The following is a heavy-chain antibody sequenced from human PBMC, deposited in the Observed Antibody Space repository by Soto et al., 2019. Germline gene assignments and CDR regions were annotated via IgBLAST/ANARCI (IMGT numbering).Heavy chain of an antibody. CDR2: ITPFNGNT. J-gene: IGHJ6*02. CDR1: GYTFTYRY. Sequence: SVKVSCKASGYTFTYRYLHWVRQAPGQALEWMGWITPFNGNTNYAQKFQDRVTITRDRSMSTAYMELSSLRSEDTAMYYCASGSCTSCYGDYYGMDVWGQGTTVTVSS. CDR3: ASGSCTSCYGDYYGMDV. V-gene: IGHV1-45*02. D-gene: IGHD2-2*01.